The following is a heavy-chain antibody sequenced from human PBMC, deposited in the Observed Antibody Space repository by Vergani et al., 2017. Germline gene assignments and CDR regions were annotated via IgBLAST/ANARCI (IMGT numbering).Heavy chain of an antibody. V-gene: IGHV3-30*03. D-gene: IGHD1-1*01. CDR3: ATKSCGTPGCQIGYFRE. J-gene: IGHJ1*01. CDR1: GFTSSYYG. CDR2: ISDDGTQK. Sequence: QVHLVESGGGVVQPGRSLRLSCVVSGFTSSYYGMHWVRQAPGKGLEWVAVISDDGTQKYYADSVKGRFTISRDNSKCTLYLQMNSLRTEDTAVYYCATKSCGTPGCQIGYFREWGQGTLVTVSS.